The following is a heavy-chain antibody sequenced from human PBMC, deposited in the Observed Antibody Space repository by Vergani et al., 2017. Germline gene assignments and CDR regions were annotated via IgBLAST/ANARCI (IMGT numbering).Heavy chain of an antibody. CDR2: INPNSGGT. J-gene: IGHJ4*02. V-gene: IGHV1-2*02. D-gene: IGHD2-2*01. CDR1: GYTFTDYF. CDR3: ARVGTSSNRDYFDY. Sequence: QVQLVQSGAEVKKPGASVKVSCKASGYTFTDYFMHWVRQAPGQGLEWTGWINPNSGGTNYAQKFQGRVTMTRDKSISTAYMELSNLRSDDTAVYYCARVGTSSNRDYFDYWGQGTLVTVSS.